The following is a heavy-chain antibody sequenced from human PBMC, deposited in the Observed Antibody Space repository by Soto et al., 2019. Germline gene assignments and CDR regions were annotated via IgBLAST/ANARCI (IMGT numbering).Heavy chain of an antibody. V-gene: IGHV4-34*01. CDR1: CGSFSGYY. CDR3: ATSGGNIAAAGTSWFDP. CDR2: INHSGST. J-gene: IGHJ5*02. Sequence: PSETLSLTCAVYCGSFSGYYWSWIRQPPGKGLEWIGEINHSGSTNYNPSLKSRVTISVDTSKNQFSLKLSSVTAADTAVYYCATSGGNIAAAGTSWFDPWGQGTLVTVSS. D-gene: IGHD6-13*01.